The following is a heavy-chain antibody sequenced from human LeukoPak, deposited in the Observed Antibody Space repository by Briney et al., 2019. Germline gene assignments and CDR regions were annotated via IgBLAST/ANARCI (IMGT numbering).Heavy chain of an antibody. CDR2: IYPGDSDT. D-gene: IGHD3-22*01. CDR1: GYSFTTYW. Sequence: GESLKISCKASGYSFTTYWIGWVRQMPGRGLEWMGIIYPGDSDTRYCPSFQGQVTISADKSINTAYLQWSSLKVSDTAMYYCAKGYDSSNNFSSSWGQGTLVTVSS. J-gene: IGHJ5*02. V-gene: IGHV5-51*01. CDR3: AKGYDSSNNFSSS.